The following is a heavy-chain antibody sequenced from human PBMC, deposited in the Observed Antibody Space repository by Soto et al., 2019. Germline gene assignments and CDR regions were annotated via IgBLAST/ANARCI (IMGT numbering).Heavy chain of an antibody. V-gene: IGHV4-59*01. CDR2: IYYSGST. D-gene: IGHD3-10*02. Sequence: QVQLQESGPGLVKPSETLSLTCTVSGGSISSYYWSWIRQSPGKGLEWIGYIYYSGSTNYNPSLKSRVTISVDTSKNHFSLKLSSVTAADTAVYYCARLLGRGTYVPDYWGQGTLVTVSS. CDR1: GGSISSYY. CDR3: ARLLGRGTYVPDY. J-gene: IGHJ4*02.